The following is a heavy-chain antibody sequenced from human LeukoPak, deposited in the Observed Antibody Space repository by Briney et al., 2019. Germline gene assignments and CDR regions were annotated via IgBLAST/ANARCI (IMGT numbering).Heavy chain of an antibody. Sequence: KPSETLSLTCTVSGGSISSYYWGWIRQPPGKGLEWIGSIYYSGSTYYNPSLKSRVTISVDTSKNQFSLKLSSVTAADTAVYYCASGDSLDYWGQGTLVTVSS. CDR3: ASGDSLDY. V-gene: IGHV4-39*01. CDR1: GGSISSYY. D-gene: IGHD2-21*02. J-gene: IGHJ4*02. CDR2: IYYSGST.